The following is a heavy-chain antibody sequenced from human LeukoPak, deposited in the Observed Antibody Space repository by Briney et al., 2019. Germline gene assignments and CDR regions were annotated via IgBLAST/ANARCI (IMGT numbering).Heavy chain of an antibody. CDR3: ARGVLAVAHLDY. CDR2: ISYDGSNK. Sequence: PGGSLRLSCAASGFTFSSYAMHWVRQAPGKGLEWVAVISYDGSNKYYADFVKGRFTISRDNSKNTLYLQMNSLRAEDTAVYYCARGVLAVAHLDYWGQGTLVTVSS. V-gene: IGHV3-30-3*01. CDR1: GFTFSSYA. J-gene: IGHJ4*02. D-gene: IGHD6-19*01.